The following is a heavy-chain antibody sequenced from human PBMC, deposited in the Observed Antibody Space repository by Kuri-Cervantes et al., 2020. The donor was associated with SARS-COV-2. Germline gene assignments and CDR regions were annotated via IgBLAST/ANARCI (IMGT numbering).Heavy chain of an antibody. Sequence: GESLKISCAASGFTLSSYAMSWVRQAPGKGLEWVSAISGSGGSTYYADSVKGRFTISRDNSKNTLYLQMNSLRAEDTAVYYCAKLQAAYGDYVYWGRGTLVTVSS. D-gene: IGHD4-17*01. V-gene: IGHV3-23*01. CDR1: GFTLSSYA. J-gene: IGHJ4*02. CDR3: AKLQAAYGDYVY. CDR2: ISGSGGST.